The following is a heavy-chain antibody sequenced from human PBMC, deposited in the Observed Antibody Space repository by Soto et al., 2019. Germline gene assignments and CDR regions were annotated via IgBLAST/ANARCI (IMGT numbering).Heavy chain of an antibody. CDR2: ITPIFGTA. V-gene: IGHV1-69*06. D-gene: IGHD2-15*01. CDR3: AREAATPPYNWFDP. CDR1: GGTFSSYA. Sequence: GASVKVSCKASGGTFSSYAISWVRQAPGQGLEWMGGITPIFGTANYAQKFQGRVTITADKSTRTAYMELSSLRSEDTAVYYCAREAATPPYNWFDPWGQGTLVTVSS. J-gene: IGHJ5*02.